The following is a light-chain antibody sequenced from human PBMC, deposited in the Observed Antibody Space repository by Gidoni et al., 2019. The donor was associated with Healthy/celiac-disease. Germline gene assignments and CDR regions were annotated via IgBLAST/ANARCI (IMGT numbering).Light chain of an antibody. Sequence: AIHMTQSPSSLSASVGDRGTITCRASQGIRNDLGWYQQKPGKAPKLLIYAASSLQSGVPSRFSGSGSGTDFTLTISSLQPEDFATYYCLQDYNYPRTFGQGTKVEIK. CDR3: LQDYNYPRT. J-gene: IGKJ1*01. CDR2: AAS. CDR1: QGIRND. V-gene: IGKV1-6*01.